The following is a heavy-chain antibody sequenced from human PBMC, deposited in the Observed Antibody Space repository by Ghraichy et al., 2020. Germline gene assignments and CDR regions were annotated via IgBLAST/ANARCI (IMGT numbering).Heavy chain of an antibody. D-gene: IGHD2-15*01. CDR1: GFIFPSYS. CDR2: ISSSSTI. V-gene: IGHV3-48*02. Sequence: GGSLRLSCAASGFIFPSYSMNWVRQAPGKGLEWVSYISSSSTIYYADSVKGRFTISRDNAKNSLYLQMNSLRDDDTAVYYCARDLNTPHWGQGTLVTVSS. J-gene: IGHJ4*02. CDR3: ARDLNTPH.